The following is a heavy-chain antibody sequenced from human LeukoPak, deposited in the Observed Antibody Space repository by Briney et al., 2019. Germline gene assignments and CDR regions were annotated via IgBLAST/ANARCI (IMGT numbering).Heavy chain of an antibody. CDR1: GGSISRSSYY. J-gene: IGHJ4*02. CDR3: ARQAAQTYDY. CDR2: IYYSGST. Sequence: SETLSLTCTVSGGSISRSSYYWGWIRQPPGKGLEYIGNIYYSGSTDYNPSLKSRVTISVDMSKDQFSLKLSSVTAADTAVYYCARQAAQTYDYWGQGTLVTVSS. V-gene: IGHV4-39*01.